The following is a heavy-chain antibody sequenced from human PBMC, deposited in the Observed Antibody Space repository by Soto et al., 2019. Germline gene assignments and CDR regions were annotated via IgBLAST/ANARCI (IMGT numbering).Heavy chain of an antibody. D-gene: IGHD3-16*02. V-gene: IGHV3-23*01. Sequence: GGSPRLSCGASGFPFNTHGMAWVRQAPGKGLEWVSGISGGGDRTQYADGVKGRFTISRDNSKNTVDLQMTSLRAEDTATYYCAKTATFDYVWGDYRCFFDHWCHGPVVTVSP. CDR3: AKTATFDYVWGDYRCFFDH. CDR2: ISGGGDRT. J-gene: IGHJ4*01. CDR1: GFPFNTHG.